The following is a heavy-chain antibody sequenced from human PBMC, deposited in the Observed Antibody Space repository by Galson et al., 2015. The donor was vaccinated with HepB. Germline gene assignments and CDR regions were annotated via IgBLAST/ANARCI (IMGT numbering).Heavy chain of an antibody. Sequence: SLTCAVYGGSFSGYYWSWIRQPPGKGLEWIGEINHSGSTNYNPSLKSRGTISVDTSKNQFSLKLSSVTAADTAVYYCARSKNGMVRGLVDYWGQGTLVTVSS. CDR2: INHSGST. D-gene: IGHD3-10*01. CDR3: ARSKNGMVRGLVDY. CDR1: GGSFSGYY. V-gene: IGHV4-34*01. J-gene: IGHJ4*02.